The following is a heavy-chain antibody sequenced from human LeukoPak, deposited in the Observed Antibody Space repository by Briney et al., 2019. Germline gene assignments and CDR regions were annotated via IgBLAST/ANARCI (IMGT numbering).Heavy chain of an antibody. CDR3: ARGRTYYDILTGYRRGYFDY. CDR2: INHSGST. J-gene: IGHJ4*02. D-gene: IGHD3-9*01. V-gene: IGHV4-34*01. CDR1: GGSFSGYY. Sequence: SETLSLTCAVYGGSFSGYYWSWIRQPPGKGLEWIGEINHSGSTNYNPSLKSRVTISVDTSKNQFSLKLSSVTAADTAVYYCARGRTYYDILTGYRRGYFDYWGQGTLVTVSS.